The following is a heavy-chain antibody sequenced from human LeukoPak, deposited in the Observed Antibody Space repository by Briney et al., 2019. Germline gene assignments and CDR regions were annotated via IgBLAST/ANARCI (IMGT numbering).Heavy chain of an antibody. D-gene: IGHD7-27*01. J-gene: IGHJ4*02. CDR1: GITFIKYS. Sequence: PGGSLRLSCAASGITFIKYSMTWVHQAPGKGLEWVANIREDGTEKNYVDSVKGRFTISRDNAKNSLFLQMSNLRDDDTAIYYCARHVGISFWGQGTLVTVSS. CDR2: IREDGTEK. V-gene: IGHV3-7*01. CDR3: ARHVGISF.